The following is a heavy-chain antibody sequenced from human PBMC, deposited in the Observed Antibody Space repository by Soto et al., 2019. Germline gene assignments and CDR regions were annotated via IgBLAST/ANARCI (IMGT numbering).Heavy chain of an antibody. J-gene: IGHJ4*02. CDR1: GFTFGSYA. D-gene: IGHD3-3*01. V-gene: IGHV3-23*01. CDR3: AKDRTYDFLGGQPYFDY. CDR2: VSGGSDAT. Sequence: VQLLESGGRLVQPGGSLSLSCVASGFTFGSYAMNWVRQAPGKGLEWISAVSGGSDATFYADSVKGRFTISRDDSKNTLYLQLQSLRDDDTAVYYCAKDRTYDFLGGQPYFDYWGQGTLITVSS.